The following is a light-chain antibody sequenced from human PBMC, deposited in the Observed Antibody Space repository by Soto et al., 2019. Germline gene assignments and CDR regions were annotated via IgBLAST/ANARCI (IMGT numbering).Light chain of an antibody. J-gene: IGLJ3*02. Sequence: QSALTKPASGSGYPGQSITISCTGTSSDVGGYNYVSWYQQHPGKAPKLMIYEVSNRPLGVSNRFSGSKSGNTASLTISGLHAEDEADYYCSSYTSGSTWVFGGGTKVTVL. CDR3: SSYTSGSTWV. CDR2: EVS. V-gene: IGLV2-14*01. CDR1: SSDVGGYNY.